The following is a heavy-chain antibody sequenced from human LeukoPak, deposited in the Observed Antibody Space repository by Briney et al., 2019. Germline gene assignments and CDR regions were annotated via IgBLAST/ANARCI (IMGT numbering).Heavy chain of an antibody. V-gene: IGHV3-9*01. J-gene: IGHJ5*02. CDR2: ISWNSGSI. D-gene: IGHD3-16*01. Sequence: PGRSLRLSCAASGFTFDDYAMHWVRQAPGKGLEWVSGISWNSGSIGYADSVKGRFTISRDNAKNSLYLQMNSLRAEDTALYYCAKDRLGGSYWFDPWGQGTLVTVSS. CDR3: AKDRLGGSYWFDP. CDR1: GFTFDDYA.